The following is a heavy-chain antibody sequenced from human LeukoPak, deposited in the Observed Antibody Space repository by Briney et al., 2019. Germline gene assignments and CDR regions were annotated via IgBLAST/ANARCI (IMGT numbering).Heavy chain of an antibody. J-gene: IGHJ4*02. D-gene: IGHD3-22*01. V-gene: IGHV3-33*01. CDR1: GFTFSSYG. CDR2: IWYDGSNK. Sequence: GGSLRLSCAASGFTFSSYGMHWVRQAPGKGLEWVAVIWYDGSNKYYADSVKGRFTISRDNSKNTLYLQMNSLRAEDTAVYYCARCYYDSSGYDYWGQGTLVTVSS. CDR3: ARCYYDSSGYDY.